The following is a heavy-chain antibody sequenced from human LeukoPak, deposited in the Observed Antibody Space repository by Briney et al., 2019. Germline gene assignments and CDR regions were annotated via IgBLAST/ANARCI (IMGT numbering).Heavy chain of an antibody. J-gene: IGHJ5*02. CDR1: GYAITSGGFS. Sequence: SQTLSLTCTVSGYAITSGGFSWNWIRQPPGKGLEWIGCIYDRGPAYYNPSLKSRFTISADRPKNQFFLNVTSLTAADTAVYYCARSRQASGLFNAWGQGTLVVVSS. CDR3: ARSRQASGLFNA. CDR2: IYDRGPA. D-gene: IGHD3-10*01. V-gene: IGHV4-30-2*01.